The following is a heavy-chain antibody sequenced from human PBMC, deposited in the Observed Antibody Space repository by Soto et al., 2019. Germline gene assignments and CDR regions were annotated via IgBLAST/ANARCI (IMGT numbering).Heavy chain of an antibody. Sequence: SETLSLTCTVSGGSISSYYWSWIRQPPGKGLEWIGYIYYSGSTNYNPSLKSRVTKSVDTSKNQFSLKLSSVTAADTAVYYCARGGVVPAAIRYYYYYYYMDVWGKGTTVTVSS. J-gene: IGHJ6*03. CDR1: GGSISSYY. D-gene: IGHD2-2*01. V-gene: IGHV4-59*01. CDR2: IYYSGST. CDR3: ARGGVVPAAIRYYYYYYYMDV.